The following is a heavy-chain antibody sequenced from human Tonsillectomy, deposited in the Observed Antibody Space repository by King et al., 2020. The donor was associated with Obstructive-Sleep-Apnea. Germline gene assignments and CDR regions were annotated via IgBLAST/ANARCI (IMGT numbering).Heavy chain of an antibody. Sequence: QLQESGPGLVKPSETLSLTCTVSGYSISSGYYWGWIRQPPGKGLEGIGSIYHSGSSYYNPSLKSRVTISLDTSNNQFSLKLRSVTAADTAVYYCAKEIFNYYGSGSHNWFDPWGQGTLVTVSS. V-gene: IGHV4-38-2*02. CDR3: AKEIFNYYGSGSHNWFDP. D-gene: IGHD3-10*01. CDR2: IYHSGSS. J-gene: IGHJ5*02. CDR1: GYSISSGYY.